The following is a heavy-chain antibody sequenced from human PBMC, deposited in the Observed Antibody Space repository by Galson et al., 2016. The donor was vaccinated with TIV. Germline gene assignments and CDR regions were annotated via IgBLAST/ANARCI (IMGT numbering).Heavy chain of an antibody. J-gene: IGHJ4*02. CDR1: GYSFTRSW. CDR2: MYPADSDV. CDR3: ARAPGYSGYSYGYFDD. D-gene: IGHD5-18*01. Sequence: QSGAEVKKPGESLRISCKSSGYSFTRSWIAWVRLLPGKGLQWVGIMYPADSDVRYSLSFEGQVTISPDASISTAYLQWSSLEASDTAIYYCARAPGYSGYSYGYFDDWGQGTLVTVSS. V-gene: IGHV5-51*03.